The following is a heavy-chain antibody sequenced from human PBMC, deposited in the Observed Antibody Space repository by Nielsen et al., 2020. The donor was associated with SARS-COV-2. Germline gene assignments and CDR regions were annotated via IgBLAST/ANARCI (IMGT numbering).Heavy chain of an antibody. CDR2: INPSGGST. CDR3: AKDSSVEMATTTWGSYFDY. D-gene: IGHD5-24*01. CDR1: GYTFTSYY. J-gene: IGHJ4*02. V-gene: IGHV1-46*01. Sequence: ASVKVSCKASGYTFTSYYMHWVRQAPGQGLEWMGIINPSGGSTSYAQKFQGRVTMTRDTSTSTVYMELSSLRSEDTAVYYCAKDSSVEMATTTWGSYFDYWGQGTLVTVSS.